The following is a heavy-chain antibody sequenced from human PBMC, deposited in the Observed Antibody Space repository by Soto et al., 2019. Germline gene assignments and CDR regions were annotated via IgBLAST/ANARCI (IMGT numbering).Heavy chain of an antibody. CDR3: ARWALEGPTSGWAYYFDY. D-gene: IGHD6-19*01. CDR1: EFTFSTYS. V-gene: IGHV3-21*01. CDR2: ISSSSDYI. Sequence: GSLRLSCAASEFTFSTYSRSWVRHAPGNVLEWVSSISSSSDYIYYTDSVKGRFIISRDDAKDSLYLQMNSLRAEDTAVYYCARWALEGPTSGWAYYFDYWGHGTLVTVSS. J-gene: IGHJ4*01.